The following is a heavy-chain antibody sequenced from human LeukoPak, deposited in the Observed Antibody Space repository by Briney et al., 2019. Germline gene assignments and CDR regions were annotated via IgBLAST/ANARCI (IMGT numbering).Heavy chain of an antibody. V-gene: IGHV3-11*01. CDR2: ISSSGSTI. J-gene: IGHJ5*02. D-gene: IGHD6-19*01. CDR1: GFTFSDYY. CDR3: ANAPYSSGWYEGPP. Sequence: GGSLRLSCAASGFTFSDYYMSWIRQAPGKGLEWVSYISSSGSTIYYADSVKGRFTISRDNAKNSLYLQMNSLRAEGTAVYYCANAPYSSGWYEGPPWGQGTLVTVSS.